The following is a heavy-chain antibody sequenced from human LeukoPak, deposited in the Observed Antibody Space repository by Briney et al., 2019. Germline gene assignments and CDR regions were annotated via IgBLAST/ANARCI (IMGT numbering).Heavy chain of an antibody. Sequence: PSETLSLTCTVSGGSISSGDYYWSWIRQPPGKGLEWIGYIYYSGSTYYNPSLKSRVTISVDTSKNQFSLKLSSVTAADTAVYYCASSLILSAVAFDIWGQGTMVTVSS. CDR2: IYYSGST. D-gene: IGHD2/OR15-2a*01. CDR1: GGSISSGDYY. V-gene: IGHV4-30-4*01. CDR3: ASSLILSAVAFDI. J-gene: IGHJ3*02.